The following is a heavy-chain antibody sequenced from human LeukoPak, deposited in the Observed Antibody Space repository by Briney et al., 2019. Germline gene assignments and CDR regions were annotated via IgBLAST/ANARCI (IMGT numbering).Heavy chain of an antibody. J-gene: IGHJ3*02. CDR1: GGSISSYY. Sequence: NPSETLSLTCAVSGGSISSYYWSWIRQPPGKGLEWIGYIYYSGSTNYNPSLKSRVTISVDASKNQFSLKLSSVTAADTAVYYCARGQAFDIWGQGTMVTVSS. CDR3: ARGQAFDI. CDR2: IYYSGST. V-gene: IGHV4-59*01.